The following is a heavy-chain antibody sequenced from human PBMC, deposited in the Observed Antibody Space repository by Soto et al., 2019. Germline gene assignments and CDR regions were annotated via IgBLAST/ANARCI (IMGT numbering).Heavy chain of an antibody. CDR2: ISGNSLYI. Sequence: GGSLRLSCSASGFSFGDYYMSWIRQAPGKGLEWLSYISGNSLYITYEDSLKGRFTVSRDNAKNSLYLQLSSLGADDTAVYYCAREGSSGLFAFWGQGA. J-gene: IGHJ4*02. CDR1: GFSFGDYY. CDR3: AREGSSGLFAF. V-gene: IGHV3-11*05. D-gene: IGHD3-22*01.